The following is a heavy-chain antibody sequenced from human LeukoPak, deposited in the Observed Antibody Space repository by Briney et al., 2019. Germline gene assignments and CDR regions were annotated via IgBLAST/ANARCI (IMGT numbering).Heavy chain of an antibody. CDR2: INPNSGGT. J-gene: IGHJ3*02. V-gene: IGHV1-2*02. CDR1: GYTFTGYY. Sequence: GASVKVSCKASGYTFTGYYMHWVRQAPGQGLEWMGWINPNSGGTNYAQKFRGRVTMTRDASISTAYMELSRLRSDDTAIYFCASGVMDFDRGSYYDDAFDIWGQGTMVTVSS. CDR3: ASGVMDFDRGSYYDDAFDI. D-gene: IGHD3-22*01.